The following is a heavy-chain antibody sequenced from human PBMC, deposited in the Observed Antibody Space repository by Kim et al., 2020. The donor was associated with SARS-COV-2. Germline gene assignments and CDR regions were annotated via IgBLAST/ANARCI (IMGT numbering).Heavy chain of an antibody. CDR1: GGSISSGGYY. CDR3: ARGVGGIAAAGTARGDAFDI. CDR2: IYYSGST. D-gene: IGHD6-13*01. V-gene: IGHV4-31*03. J-gene: IGHJ3*02. Sequence: SETLSLTCTVSGGSISSGGYYWSWIRQHPGKGLEWIGYIYYSGSTYYNPSLKSRVTISVDTSKNQFSLKLSSVTAADTAVYYCARGVGGIAAAGTARGDAFDIWGQGTMVTVSS.